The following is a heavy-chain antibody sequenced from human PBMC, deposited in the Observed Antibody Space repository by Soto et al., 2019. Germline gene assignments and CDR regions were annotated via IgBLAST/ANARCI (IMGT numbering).Heavy chain of an antibody. CDR3: APLRRFGELLADY. Sequence: QVQLVESGGGVVQPGRSLRLSCAASGFTFSSYGMHWVRQAPGKGLEWVAVIWYDGSNKYYADSVKGRFTISRDNSKNTLYLQMNSLRAEDTAVYYCAPLRRFGELLADYWGQGTLVTVSS. CDR2: IWYDGSNK. D-gene: IGHD3-10*01. CDR1: GFTFSSYG. J-gene: IGHJ4*02. V-gene: IGHV3-33*01.